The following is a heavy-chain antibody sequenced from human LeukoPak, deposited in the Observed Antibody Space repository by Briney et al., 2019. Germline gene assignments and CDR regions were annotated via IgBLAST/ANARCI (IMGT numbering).Heavy chain of an antibody. Sequence: ASAKVSCKASGYTFTDNYIHWVRQAPGQGLEWMGRINPNSGATNYAQNFLGRVTMARDTSISTAYVELNSLTSDDTAVYYCARVLFRGSSRFDYWGQGTLVIVSS. V-gene: IGHV1-2*06. D-gene: IGHD1-26*01. CDR1: GYTFTDNY. CDR2: INPNSGAT. J-gene: IGHJ4*02. CDR3: ARVLFRGSSRFDY.